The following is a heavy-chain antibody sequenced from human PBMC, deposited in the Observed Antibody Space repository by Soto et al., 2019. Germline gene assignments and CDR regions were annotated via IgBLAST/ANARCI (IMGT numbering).Heavy chain of an antibody. V-gene: IGHV3-74*01. J-gene: IGHJ4*02. D-gene: IGHD1-26*01. CDR3: ARPTGLGATNY. CDR2: INSEGSVT. Sequence: GGSLRLSCAGSGFTFSNFWMNWVRQAPGKGLEWVARINSEGSVTSHADSVKGRFTISRDNARSTLYLQMNSLREEDAAMYSSARPTGLGATNYWGRGTMVTVSS. CDR1: GFTFSNFW.